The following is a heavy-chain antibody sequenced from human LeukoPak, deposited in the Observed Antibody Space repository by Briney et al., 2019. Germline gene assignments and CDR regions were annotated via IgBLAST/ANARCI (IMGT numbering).Heavy chain of an antibody. CDR1: GFSLTTSGVG. CDR3: AHAQYYYDSSGYYLNY. D-gene: IGHD3-22*01. J-gene: IGHJ4*02. V-gene: IGHV2-5*02. Sequence: ESGPTLLKPTQTLTLTCTFSGFSLTTSGVGVGWIRQPPGKALEWLALIYWDDDKRYSPSLKSRLTITKDTSKNQVVLTMTNMDPVDTATYYCAHAQYYYDSSGYYLNYWGQGTLVTVSS. CDR2: IYWDDDK.